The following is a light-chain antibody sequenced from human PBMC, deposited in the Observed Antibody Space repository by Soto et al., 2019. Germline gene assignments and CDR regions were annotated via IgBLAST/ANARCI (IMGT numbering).Light chain of an antibody. Sequence: QSALTQPASVSGSPGQSITISCTGTSSDVGGYNYVSWYQQHPGKAPKLMIYDVSNRPSGFSNRFSGSKSGNTASLTISGRQAENEADYYCSSYTSSRTLFVFGTGTKLTVL. CDR1: SSDVGGYNY. CDR3: SSYTSSRTLFV. V-gene: IGLV2-14*01. CDR2: DVS. J-gene: IGLJ1*01.